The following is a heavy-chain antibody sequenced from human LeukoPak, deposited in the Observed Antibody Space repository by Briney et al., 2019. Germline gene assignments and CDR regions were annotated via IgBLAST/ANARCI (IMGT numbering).Heavy chain of an antibody. Sequence: SETLSLTCAVYGGSFSGYYWSWIRQPPGKGLEWIGEINHSGSTNYNPSLKSRVTISVDTSKNQFSLKLSSVTAADTAVYYCARRSVVVTPRVAFDIWGQGTMVTVSS. V-gene: IGHV4-34*01. CDR2: INHSGST. J-gene: IGHJ3*02. CDR3: ARRSVVVTPRVAFDI. D-gene: IGHD2-21*02. CDR1: GGSFSGYY.